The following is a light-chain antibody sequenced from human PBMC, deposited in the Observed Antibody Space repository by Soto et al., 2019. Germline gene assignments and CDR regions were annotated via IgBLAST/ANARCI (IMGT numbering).Light chain of an antibody. CDR2: EVS. CDR1: SSDIGGYSY. V-gene: IGLV2-14*01. J-gene: IGLJ2*01. CDR3: SSYSGTSTPVV. Sequence: QSVLTQPASVSGSPGQSITISCTGTSSDIGGYSYVSWYQQHPGKAPKLIIYEVSNRPSGVSNRFSGSKSGNTASLTISGLQAEDEADYSCSSYSGTSTPVVFGGGTKLTVL.